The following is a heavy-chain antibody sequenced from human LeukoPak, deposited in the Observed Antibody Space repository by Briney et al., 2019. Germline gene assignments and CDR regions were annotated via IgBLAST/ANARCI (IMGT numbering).Heavy chain of an antibody. CDR2: IWYDGSNK. CDR1: GFTFSSYG. CDR3: AKVRQGYSGYPYFDY. V-gene: IGHV3-33*06. J-gene: IGHJ4*02. D-gene: IGHD5-12*01. Sequence: GGSLRLSCAASGFTFSSYGMRWVRQAPGKGLEWVAVIWYDGSNKYYADSVKGRFTISRDNSKNTLYLQMNSLRAEDTAVYYCAKVRQGYSGYPYFDYWGQGTLVTVSS.